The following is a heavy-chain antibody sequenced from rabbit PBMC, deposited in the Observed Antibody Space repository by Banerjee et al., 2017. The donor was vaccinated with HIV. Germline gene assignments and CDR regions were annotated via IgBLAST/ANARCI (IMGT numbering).Heavy chain of an antibody. Sequence: QQQLEESGGGLVKPGGTLTLTCKASGIDFSRNAMCWVRQAPGKGLEWIACIYAGTIGSTYYASWAKGRFTISKTSSTTVTLQMTSLTAADTATYFCASDLTYASDAGYGTNYFNLWGPGTLVTVS. CDR3: ASDLTYASDAGYGTNYFNL. CDR2: IYAGTIGST. J-gene: IGHJ4*01. D-gene: IGHD6-1*01. V-gene: IGHV1S45*01. CDR1: GIDFSRNA.